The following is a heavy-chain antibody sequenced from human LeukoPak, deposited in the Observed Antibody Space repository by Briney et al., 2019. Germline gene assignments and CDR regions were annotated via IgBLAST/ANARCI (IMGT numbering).Heavy chain of an antibody. CDR3: AHRDGYNYNY. D-gene: IGHD5-24*01. J-gene: IGHJ4*02. V-gene: IGHV2-5*02. Sequence: SGSTLVKPTHTLTLTATFSGCSLSTSGVGVGWIRQRPGKALEWLAIIYWDDHKRYSASLKSRLTITKDTSKKQVVLTMTNIHAHYTVTYFSAHRDGYNYNYWGQGTLVTVSS. CDR1: GCSLSTSGVG. CDR2: IYWDDHK.